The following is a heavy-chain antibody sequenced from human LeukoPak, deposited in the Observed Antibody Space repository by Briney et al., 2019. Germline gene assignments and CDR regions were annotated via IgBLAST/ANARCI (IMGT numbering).Heavy chain of an antibody. CDR3: AKAYTYYDILTGYPLDY. Sequence: GGSLRLSCAASGFTFSSYAISWVCQAPGKGLEWVSGITSGGSTYYGDSVKGRFTISRDNSKNTLYLQMNSRRAEDTAVYYCAKAYTYYDILTGYPLDYWGQGTLVTVSS. D-gene: IGHD3-9*01. J-gene: IGHJ4*02. V-gene: IGHV3-23*01. CDR1: GFTFSSYA. CDR2: ITSGGST.